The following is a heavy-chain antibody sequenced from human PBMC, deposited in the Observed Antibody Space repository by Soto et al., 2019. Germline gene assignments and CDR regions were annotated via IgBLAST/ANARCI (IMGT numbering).Heavy chain of an antibody. J-gene: IGHJ4*02. D-gene: IGHD5-18*01. V-gene: IGHV3-30-3*01. CDR3: ARAYGRYSYGYGEPFDY. Sequence: PGGSLRLSCAASGFTFSSYAMHWVRQAPGKGLEWVAVISYDGSNKYYADSVKGRFTISRDNSKNTLYLQMNSLRAEDTAVYYCARAYGRYSYGYGEPFDYWGQGTLVTVSS. CDR1: GFTFSSYA. CDR2: ISYDGSNK.